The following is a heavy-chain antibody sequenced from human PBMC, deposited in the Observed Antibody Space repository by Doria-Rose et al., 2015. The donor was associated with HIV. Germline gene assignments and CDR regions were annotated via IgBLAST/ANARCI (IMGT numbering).Heavy chain of an antibody. D-gene: IGHD6-19*01. V-gene: IGHV4-38-2*01. J-gene: IGHJ4*02. CDR2: IYHRGST. Sequence: SGYSISSGYYWGWIRQPPGKGLEWIGSIYHRGSTYYSPSLESRVTISVDTSKNQFSLKLSSVTAADTAVHYCAIYNGDWVQWPYFGYWGQGTLVTVSS. CDR3: AIYNGDWVQWPYFGY. CDR1: GYSISSGYY.